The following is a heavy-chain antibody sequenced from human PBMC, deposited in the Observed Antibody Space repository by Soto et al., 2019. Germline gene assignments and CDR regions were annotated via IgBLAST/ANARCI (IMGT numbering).Heavy chain of an antibody. Sequence: GTSVKVSCKAFGYTFNSYAMHWVRQDPGQRLEWMGWINAGNGNTKYSQKFQGRVTITRDTSASTAYMELSSLRSEDTAVYYCAREAAAGTFYFDYWGQGTLVTVSS. D-gene: IGHD6-13*01. CDR2: INAGNGNT. CDR3: AREAAAGTFYFDY. V-gene: IGHV1-3*01. CDR1: GYTFNSYA. J-gene: IGHJ4*02.